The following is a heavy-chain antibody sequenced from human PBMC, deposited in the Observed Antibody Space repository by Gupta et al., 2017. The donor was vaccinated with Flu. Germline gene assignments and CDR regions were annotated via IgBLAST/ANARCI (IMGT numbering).Heavy chain of an antibody. J-gene: IGHJ4*02. V-gene: IGHV4-61*02. CDR1: GASIRDGRYY. Sequence: QLQLQESGPGLLTPSQTLSLTCTTSGASIRDGRYYWSWIRQSAGKGLEWIGRIYTSGNSDYNPALQRRVTISLDTSPNQFSLKLSSVTAADTALYYCARGLFSNSLFYFDSWGRGTLVTVSS. D-gene: IGHD6-6*01. CDR3: ARGLFSNSLFYFDS. CDR2: IYTSGNS.